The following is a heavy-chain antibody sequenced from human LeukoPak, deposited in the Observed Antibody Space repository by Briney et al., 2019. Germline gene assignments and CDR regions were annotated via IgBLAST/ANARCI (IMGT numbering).Heavy chain of an antibody. CDR3: ARLRWGAFDI. CDR1: GGSISSSSYY. Sequence: KASETLSLTCTVSGGSISSSSYYWGWIRQPPGKGPEWIGSIYYSGSTYYNPSLKSRVTISEDTSKNQFSLKLSSVTAADTAVYYCARLRWGAFDIWGQGTMVTVSS. J-gene: IGHJ3*02. V-gene: IGHV4-39*01. CDR2: IYYSGST. D-gene: IGHD4-23*01.